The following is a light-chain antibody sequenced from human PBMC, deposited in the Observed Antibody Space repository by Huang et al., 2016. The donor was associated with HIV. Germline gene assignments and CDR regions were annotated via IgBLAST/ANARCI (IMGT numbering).Light chain of an antibody. CDR1: QSVSSY. CDR3: QQRANWPPLT. V-gene: IGKV3-11*01. Sequence: IVLTQSPATLSLSPGETASLSCRASQSVSSYLAWYQQKPGQAPRLLIYDASTRAPGIPDRFSGSGSATEYTLTISSLEPEDFAVYYCQQRANWPPLTFGGGTKVEI. CDR2: DAS. J-gene: IGKJ4*01.